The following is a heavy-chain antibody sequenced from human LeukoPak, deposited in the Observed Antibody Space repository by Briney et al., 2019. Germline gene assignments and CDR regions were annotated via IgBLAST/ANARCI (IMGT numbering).Heavy chain of an antibody. Sequence: GGSLRLSCAASGLTFSDHWMTWVRQAPGRGLEWVAHINQDGRERDYLDSVKGRFTISRDNARDSLYLQMISLRDEDTAAYYCARGHYGLADWGQGTTVTVSS. CDR2: INQDGRER. J-gene: IGHJ6*02. V-gene: IGHV3-7*01. CDR3: ARGHYGLAD. CDR1: GLTFSDHW.